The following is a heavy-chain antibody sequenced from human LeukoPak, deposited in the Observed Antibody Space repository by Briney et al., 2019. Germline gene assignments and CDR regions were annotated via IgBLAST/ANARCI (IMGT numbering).Heavy chain of an antibody. CDR1: GFTFGDYA. V-gene: IGHV3-49*04. J-gene: IGHJ4*02. CDR3: TRGFDRNDY. D-gene: IGHD3-9*01. CDR2: IRSKAYGGTT. Sequence: PGGSLRLSCTASGFTFGDYAMSWVRQAPGKGLEWVGFIRSKAYGGTTEYAASVKGRVTISRDDSKSIAYLQMNSLKTEDTAVYYCTRGFDRNDYWGQGTLVTVSS.